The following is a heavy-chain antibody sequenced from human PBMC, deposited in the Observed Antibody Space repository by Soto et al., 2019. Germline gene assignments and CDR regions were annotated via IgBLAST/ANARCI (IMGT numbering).Heavy chain of an antibody. CDR2: IYWNDDK. Sequence: SGPTLVNPTQTLTLTCTFSGFSLSTSGVGVGWIRQPPGKALEWLALIYWNDDKRYSPSLKSRLTITKDTSKNQVVLTMTNMDPVDTATYYCAHGRLHYYDSSGYYPSPLFGYWGQGTPVTVSS. CDR3: AHGRLHYYDSSGYYPSPLFGY. V-gene: IGHV2-5*01. D-gene: IGHD3-22*01. J-gene: IGHJ4*02. CDR1: GFSLSTSGVG.